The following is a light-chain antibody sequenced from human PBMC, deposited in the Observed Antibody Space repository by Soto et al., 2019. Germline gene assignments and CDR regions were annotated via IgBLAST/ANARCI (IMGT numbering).Light chain of an antibody. CDR3: AAWDDSLNVWV. V-gene: IGLV1-36*01. CDR2: YDD. Sequence: QSVLTQPPSVSEAPRQRVTISCSGSSSNIGRNAVNWYQQLPGKAPKLLIYYDDLLPSGVSDRFSGSKSGTSASLAISVLQSEDEADYYCAAWDDSLNVWVFGGGTQLTVL. CDR1: SSNIGRNA. J-gene: IGLJ3*02.